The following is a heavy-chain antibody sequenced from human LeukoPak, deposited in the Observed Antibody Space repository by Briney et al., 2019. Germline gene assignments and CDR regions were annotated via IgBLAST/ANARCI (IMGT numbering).Heavy chain of an antibody. V-gene: IGHV3-66*01. CDR1: GFTVSSNY. D-gene: IGHD6-13*01. Sequence: GGSLRLSCAASGFTVSSNYMNWVRQAPGRGLEWVSVIYSGGSTNYVESVKGRFTVIRDNSKNTLHLLMNSLRVEDTAVYFCARSRPPAVKDYYGLDVWGQGTTVTVSS. CDR2: IYSGGST. CDR3: ARSRPPAVKDYYGLDV. J-gene: IGHJ6*02.